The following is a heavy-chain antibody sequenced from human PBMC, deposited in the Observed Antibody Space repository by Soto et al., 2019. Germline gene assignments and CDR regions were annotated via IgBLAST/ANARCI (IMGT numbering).Heavy chain of an antibody. CDR3: ARSRIAAAANEVWFDP. J-gene: IGHJ5*02. V-gene: IGHV1-3*01. CDR2: INAGNGNT. Sequence: GASVKVSCKASGYTFTSYAMHWVRQAPGQRLEWMGWINAGNGNTKYSQKFQGRVTITRDTSASTAYMELSSLRSEDTAVYYCARSRIAAAANEVWFDPWGQGTLVTVSS. CDR1: GYTFTSYA. D-gene: IGHD6-13*01.